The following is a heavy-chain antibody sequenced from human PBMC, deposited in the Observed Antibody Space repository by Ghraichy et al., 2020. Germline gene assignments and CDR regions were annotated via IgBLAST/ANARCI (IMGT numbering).Heavy chain of an antibody. V-gene: IGHV3-30-3*01. CDR3: ARDGGGGEHIVVVTAILGYFDY. D-gene: IGHD2-21*02. J-gene: IGHJ4*02. CDR2: ISYDGSNK. CDR1: GFTFSSYA. Sequence: GGSLRLSCAASGFTFSSYAMHWVRQAPGKGLEWVAVISYDGSNKYYADSVKGRFTISRDNSKNTLYLQMNSLRAEDTAVYYCARDGGGGEHIVVVTAILGYFDYWGQGTLVTVSS.